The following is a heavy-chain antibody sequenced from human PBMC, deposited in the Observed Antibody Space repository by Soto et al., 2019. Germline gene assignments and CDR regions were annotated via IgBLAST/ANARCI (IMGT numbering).Heavy chain of an antibody. CDR2: ISYDGSNK. Sequence: HPGGPLQLSCAASGFTFSRYAMHWVRQAPGKGLEWVAVISYDGSNKYYADSVTGRFTISRDNSKKTHYLQMTSLRAEDTAMYYCATMNGYFEYWGQGTPVTVSS. J-gene: IGHJ4*02. V-gene: IGHV3-30-3*01. D-gene: IGHD3-22*01. CDR3: ATMNGYFEY. CDR1: GFTFSRYA.